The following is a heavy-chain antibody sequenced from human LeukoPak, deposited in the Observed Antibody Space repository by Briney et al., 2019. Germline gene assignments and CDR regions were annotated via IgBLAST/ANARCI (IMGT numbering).Heavy chain of an antibody. CDR3: ATVGGSYSPADY. J-gene: IGHJ4*02. V-gene: IGHV3-9*01. D-gene: IGHD1-26*01. Sequence: QAGGSLRLSCAASGFTFDDYAMHWVRQAPGKGLEWVSGISWNSGSVGYVDSVKGRFTISRDNAKNPLYLQMNSLRAEDTAVYYCATVGGSYSPADYWGQGTLVTVSS. CDR1: GFTFDDYA. CDR2: ISWNSGSV.